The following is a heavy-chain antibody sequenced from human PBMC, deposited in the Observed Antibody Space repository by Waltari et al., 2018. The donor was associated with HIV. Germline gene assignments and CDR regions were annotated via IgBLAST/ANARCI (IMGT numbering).Heavy chain of an antibody. J-gene: IGHJ4*02. CDR3: AREVLIGVGVVIMDY. Sequence: QVQLQESGPGLVKPSETLSLICTVSGGSIHNFYWAWIRQPPGKGLEWIGYIHYRGTTNYNPSLKRRVTKSAEPSQNQFSLNLNAVTAADTAVYYCAREVLIGVGVVIMDYWGQGTLVTVSS. D-gene: IGHD3-3*01. V-gene: IGHV4-59*01. CDR1: GGSIHNFY. CDR2: IHYRGTT.